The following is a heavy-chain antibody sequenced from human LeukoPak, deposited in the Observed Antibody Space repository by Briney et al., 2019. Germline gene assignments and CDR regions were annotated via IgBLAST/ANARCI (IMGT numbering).Heavy chain of an antibody. CDR1: GGSISSGDYY. Sequence: SQTLSLTCTVSGGSISSGDYYWSWIRQPPGKGLEWIGYIYYSGSTYYSPSLKSRVTISVDTSKNQFSLKLSSVTAADTAVYYCARAGAAAGTLYYYYYMDVWGKGTTVTVSS. V-gene: IGHV4-30-4*08. J-gene: IGHJ6*03. CDR2: IYYSGST. CDR3: ARAGAAAGTLYYYYYMDV. D-gene: IGHD6-13*01.